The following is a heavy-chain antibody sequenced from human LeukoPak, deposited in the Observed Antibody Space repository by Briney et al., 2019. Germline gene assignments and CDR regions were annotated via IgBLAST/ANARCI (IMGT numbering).Heavy chain of an antibody. V-gene: IGHV1-18*01. Sequence: ASVKVSCKASGYTFTSYGNSWVRQAPGQGLKWMGWISAYNGNTNYAQKLQGRVTMTTDTSTSTAYMELRRLRSNAAAVYYYASSASIDSNSLPATGDYWGQVTQVTVSS. D-gene: IGHD3-22*01. J-gene: IGHJ4*02. CDR1: GYTFTSYG. CDR2: ISAYNGNT. CDR3: ASSASIDSNSLPATGDY.